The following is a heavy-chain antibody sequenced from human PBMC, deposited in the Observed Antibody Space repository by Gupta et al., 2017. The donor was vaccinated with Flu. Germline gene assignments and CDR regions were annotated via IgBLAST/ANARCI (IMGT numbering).Heavy chain of an antibody. CDR1: GDSIRTSSYY. D-gene: IGHD5-12*01. Sequence: QVHLQASGPGQVKPSETLSLTCIVSGDSIRTSSYYWGWIRQSPGRGLEWIASISYGSGITYYNPSLKSRVTVSIDTSNNQFLLTLSSVTAADTAVYYCAANQPPYGGYALWGQGPLVTVSS. CDR2: ISYGSGIT. J-gene: IGHJ4*02. V-gene: IGHV4-39*01. CDR3: AANQPPYGGYAL.